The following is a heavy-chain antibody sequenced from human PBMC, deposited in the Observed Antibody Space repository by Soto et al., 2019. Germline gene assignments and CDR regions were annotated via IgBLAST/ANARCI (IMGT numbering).Heavy chain of an antibody. J-gene: IGHJ3*02. D-gene: IGHD3-3*01. V-gene: IGHV3-72*01. Sequence: EVQLVESGGGLVQPGGSLRLSCAVSGFTFSDHYMDWVRQAPGKGLEWVGHIRNKANSYTTEYAASVRGRFTISRDDSKNSLYRHMNSLITEDTAVYYFATGSGAEDPFDIWGQGTMVPVSS. CDR1: GFTFSDHY. CDR2: IRNKANSYTT. CDR3: ATGSGAEDPFDI.